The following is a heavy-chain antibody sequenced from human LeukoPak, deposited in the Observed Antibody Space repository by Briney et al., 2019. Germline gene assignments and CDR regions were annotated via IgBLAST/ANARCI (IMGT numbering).Heavy chain of an antibody. CDR2: ISESGGVA. Sequence: GGSLRLSCAASGFTFSTYEMNWVRQAPGKGLEWVSYISESGGVAPSAESVEGRFTISRDNAENSLFLQMDSLRADDTAVYYCARERRGGQWQDFDLWGQGTRVTVSS. CDR3: ARERRGGQWQDFDL. V-gene: IGHV3-48*03. D-gene: IGHD6-19*01. J-gene: IGHJ4*02. CDR1: GFTFSTYE.